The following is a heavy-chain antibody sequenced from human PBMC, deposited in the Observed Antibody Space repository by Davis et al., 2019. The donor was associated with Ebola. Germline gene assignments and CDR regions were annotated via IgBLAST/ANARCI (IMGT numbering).Heavy chain of an antibody. J-gene: IGHJ6*02. Sequence: GESLKISCAASAFIFNDYAMSWVRQAPGKGLEWVSVISGSGDSTNYADSVKGRFTISRDNAKNSLYLQMNSLRAEDTALYYCAKDSGAYYYYGMDVWGQGTTVTVSS. CDR3: AKDSGAYYYYGMDV. CDR2: ISGSGDST. D-gene: IGHD5-12*01. V-gene: IGHV3-20*04. CDR1: AFIFNDYA.